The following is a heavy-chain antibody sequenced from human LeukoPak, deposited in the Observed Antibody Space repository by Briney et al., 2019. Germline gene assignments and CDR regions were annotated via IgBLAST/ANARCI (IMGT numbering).Heavy chain of an antibody. J-gene: IGHJ5*02. Sequence: ASVKVSCKASGYTFTNYGIGRVRQAPGQGLEWMGWINTYNEETDYAQKFQGRVTMTTDSSTNTAHMELRSLRSDDTAMYYCVRVGQQLILWFDPWGQGTLVTVSS. CDR3: VRVGQQLILWFDP. D-gene: IGHD6-13*01. CDR2: INTYNEET. CDR1: GYTFTNYG. V-gene: IGHV1-18*01.